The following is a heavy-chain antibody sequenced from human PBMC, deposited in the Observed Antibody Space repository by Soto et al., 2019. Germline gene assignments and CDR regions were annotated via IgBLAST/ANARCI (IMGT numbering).Heavy chain of an antibody. CDR2: ISYDGSNK. CDR1: GFTFSSYG. V-gene: IGHV3-30*18. J-gene: IGHJ5*02. D-gene: IGHD6-19*01. Sequence: HPGGPLRLSCAASGFTFSSYGMHWVRQAPGKGLEWVAVISYDGSNKYYADSVKGRFTISRDNSKNTLYLQMNSLRAEDTAVYYCAKVARGLAVAGTAFDPWGQGTLVTVSS. CDR3: AKVARGLAVAGTAFDP.